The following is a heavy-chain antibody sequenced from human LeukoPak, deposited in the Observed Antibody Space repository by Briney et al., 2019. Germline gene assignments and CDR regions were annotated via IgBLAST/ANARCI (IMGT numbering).Heavy chain of an antibody. J-gene: IGHJ4*02. CDR1: GFTFSSYA. D-gene: IGHD3-10*01. V-gene: IGHV3-23*01. CDR2: VTGNGDNT. CDR3: ARDRNYFEALHRSY. Sequence: GGSLRLSCAASGFTFSSYAMSWVRQAPGKGLEWVSSVTGNGDNTFHADSVKGRFTISRDNSKNMLYLQINSLRAEDTAVYYCARDRNYFEALHRSYWGQGTLVSVSS.